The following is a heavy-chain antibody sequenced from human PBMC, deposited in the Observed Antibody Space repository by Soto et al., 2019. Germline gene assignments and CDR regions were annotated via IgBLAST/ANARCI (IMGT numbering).Heavy chain of an antibody. J-gene: IGHJ4*02. V-gene: IGHV1-69*12. CDR2: IIPIFGTA. CDR1: GGTFSSYA. D-gene: IGHD2-15*01. Sequence: QVQLVQSGAEVKKPGSSVKVSCKASGGTFSSYAISWVRQAPGQGREWMGVIIPIFGTANYAQKFQGRVTITADESTSTASMELSSLSSEDTAVYYFARESRYCSGGSCYLLPGIDYCGQGTLVTVSS. CDR3: ARESRYCSGGSCYLLPGIDY.